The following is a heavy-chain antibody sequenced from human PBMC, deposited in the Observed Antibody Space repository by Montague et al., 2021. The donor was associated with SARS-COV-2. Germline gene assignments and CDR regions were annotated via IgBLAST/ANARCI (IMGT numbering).Heavy chain of an antibody. CDR1: GGSITRGDYY. Sequence: TLSLTCTVSGGSITRGDYYWTWLRQPPGKGLEWIGNIYSTGDTSYSPSLRGRVCISLDTSKNQVSLNLRSVAAADTAVYYCAREVVYVAVLTDIPKILYYGLDVWGQGTTVVVSS. D-gene: IGHD2-21*02. V-gene: IGHV4-30-4*08. CDR3: AREVVYVAVLTDIPKILYYGLDV. CDR2: IYSTGDT. J-gene: IGHJ6*02.